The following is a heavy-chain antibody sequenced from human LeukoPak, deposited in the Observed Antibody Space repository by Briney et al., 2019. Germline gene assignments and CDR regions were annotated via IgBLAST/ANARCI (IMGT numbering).Heavy chain of an antibody. J-gene: IGHJ4*02. Sequence: SETLSLTCAVYGGPFSGYSWNWVRQPPGKGLEWIGEINDRGSTNYNPSLKSRVTISVDTSKNQFSLKLTSVTAADTAVYYCARGIDYWGQGTLVTVSS. CDR3: ARGIDY. CDR2: INDRGST. CDR1: GGPFSGYS. V-gene: IGHV4-34*01.